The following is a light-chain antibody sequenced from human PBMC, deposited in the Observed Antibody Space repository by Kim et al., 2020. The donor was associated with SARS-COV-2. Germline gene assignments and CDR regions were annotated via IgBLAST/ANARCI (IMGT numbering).Light chain of an antibody. CDR3: QQYSSYSLT. CDR1: QSISTW. CDR2: KAS. J-gene: IGKJ4*02. Sequence: AYIGDRVTITCRASQSISTWLAWYQQKPGKAPKLLIYKASSLQSGVPSRFSGSGSGTEFTLTISTLQPDDFATYYCQQYSSYSLTFGGGTKVDIK. V-gene: IGKV1-5*03.